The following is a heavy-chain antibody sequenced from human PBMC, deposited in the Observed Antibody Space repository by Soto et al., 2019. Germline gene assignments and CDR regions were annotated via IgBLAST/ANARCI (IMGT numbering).Heavy chain of an antibody. CDR3: ARGGGTTGYYFDC. J-gene: IGHJ4*02. CDR1: GGSFSGYY. CDR2: ISHSGSTNY. Sequence: QVQLQQWGAGLLRPSETLSLTCAVYGGSFSGYYWTWIRQPPGKRLEWIGEISHSGSTNYNYNQSLISRVTVSVDTSKHQCCLKLRSVTAADSAVYYCARGGGTTGYYFDCWGQGTLVTVSS. D-gene: IGHD4-17*01. V-gene: IGHV4-34*01.